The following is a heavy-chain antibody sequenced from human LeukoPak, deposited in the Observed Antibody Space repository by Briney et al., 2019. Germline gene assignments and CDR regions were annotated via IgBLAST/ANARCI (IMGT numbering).Heavy chain of an antibody. CDR2: ISSSSSYI. CDR1: GFTFSSYS. Sequence: GGSLRLSCAASGFTFSSYSMNWVRQAPGKGLEWVSSISSSSSYIYYADSVKGRFTISRDNAKNSLYLQMNSLRAEDTAVYYCARIRRFPNWFDPWGQGTLVTVSS. J-gene: IGHJ5*02. D-gene: IGHD2-21*01. CDR3: ARIRRFPNWFDP. V-gene: IGHV3-21*01.